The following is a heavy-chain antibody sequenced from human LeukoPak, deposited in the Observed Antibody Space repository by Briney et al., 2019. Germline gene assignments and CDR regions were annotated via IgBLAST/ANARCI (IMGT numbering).Heavy chain of an antibody. V-gene: IGHV3-23*01. CDR2: ISGSGGST. D-gene: IGHD3-22*01. J-gene: IGHJ4*02. CDR3: AKDFLFNYYDSSGYYFDY. CDR1: RFTFSSYA. Sequence: GGSLRLSCAASRFTFSSYAMSWVRQAPGKGLEWVSAISGSGGSTYYADSVKGRFTISRDNSKNTLYLQMNSLRAEDTAVYYCAKDFLFNYYDSSGYYFDYWGQGTLVTVSS.